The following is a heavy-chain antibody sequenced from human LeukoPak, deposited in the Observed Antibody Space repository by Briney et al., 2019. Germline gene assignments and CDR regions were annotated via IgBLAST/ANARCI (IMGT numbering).Heavy chain of an antibody. J-gene: IGHJ4*02. D-gene: IGHD3-22*01. CDR3: ARDKSGSGYYPVWYFDY. Sequence: ASVKVSCKASGYTFTSYYMHWVRQAPGQGLEWMGIINPSGGSTSYAQKFQGRVTMTRDTSTSTVYMEPSSLRSEDTAVYYCARDKSGSGYYPVWYFDYWGQGTLVTVSS. V-gene: IGHV1-46*01. CDR2: INPSGGST. CDR1: GYTFTSYY.